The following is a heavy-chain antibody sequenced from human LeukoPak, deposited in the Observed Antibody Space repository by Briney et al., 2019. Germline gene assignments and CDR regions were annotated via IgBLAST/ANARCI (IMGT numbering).Heavy chain of an antibody. D-gene: IGHD6-13*01. CDR1: GFTFSSYG. Sequence: GGSLRLSCAASGFTFSSYGMHWVRQAPGKGLGWVAVISYDGSNKYYADSVKGRFTISRDNSKNTLYLQMNSLRAEDTAVYYCAKEQQLSYYHYYGMDVWGQGTTVTVSS. CDR2: ISYDGSNK. J-gene: IGHJ6*02. V-gene: IGHV3-30*18. CDR3: AKEQQLSYYHYYGMDV.